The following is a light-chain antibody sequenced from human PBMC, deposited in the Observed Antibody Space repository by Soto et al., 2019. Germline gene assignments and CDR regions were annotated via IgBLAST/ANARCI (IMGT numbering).Light chain of an antibody. CDR1: SSDVGTYNL. CDR2: EDD. CDR3: CSYAGRSTYV. J-gene: IGLJ1*01. V-gene: IGLV2-23*01. Sequence: QSVLAQPASVSGSPGQSITISCTGTSSDVGTYNLVSWYQQHPGKAPKLLTYEDDTRPSGVSHRFSDSTSGNTASLTISGLQAEDEADYYCCSYAGRSTYVFGTGTKVTVL.